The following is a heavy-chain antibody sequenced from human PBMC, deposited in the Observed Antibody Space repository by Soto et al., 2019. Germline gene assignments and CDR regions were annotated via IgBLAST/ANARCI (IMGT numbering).Heavy chain of an antibody. D-gene: IGHD4-17*01. CDR1: GFTFSDYY. Sequence: GGSLRLSCAASGFTFSDYYMSWIRQAPGKGLEWVSYISSSGSTIYYADSVKGQFTISRDNAKNSLYLQMNSLRAEDTAVYYCARGRLRYYYYGMDVWGQGTTVTVSS. V-gene: IGHV3-11*01. J-gene: IGHJ6*02. CDR3: ARGRLRYYYYGMDV. CDR2: ISSSGSTI.